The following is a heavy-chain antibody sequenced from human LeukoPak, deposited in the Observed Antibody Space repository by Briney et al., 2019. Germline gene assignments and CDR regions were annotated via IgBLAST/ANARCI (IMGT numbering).Heavy chain of an antibody. V-gene: IGHV3-74*01. CDR3: ARGRPHGNDY. CDR1: GFTFSSYW. J-gene: IGHJ4*02. Sequence: GGPLRLSCAASGFTFSSYWMNWVRQAPGKGLGWVSRIASDGSSTTYADSVKGRFSISRDNAKNTLYLQMNSLRVEDTAVYYCARGRPHGNDYWGQGTLVTVSS. CDR2: IASDGSST. D-gene: IGHD4-23*01.